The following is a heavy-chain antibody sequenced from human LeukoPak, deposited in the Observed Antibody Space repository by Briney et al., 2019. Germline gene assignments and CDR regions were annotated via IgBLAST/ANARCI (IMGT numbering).Heavy chain of an antibody. CDR3: ARGPITPYYDFWSGYYTIYYYGMDV. CDR1: GGTFSSYA. Sequence: ASVNVSCKASGGTFSSYAISWVRQAPGQGLEWMGGIIPIFGTANYAQKFQGRVTITADESTSTAYMELSSLRSEDTAVYYCARGPITPYYDFWSGYYTIYYYGMDVWGQGTTVTVSS. J-gene: IGHJ6*02. CDR2: IIPIFGTA. V-gene: IGHV1-69*13. D-gene: IGHD3-3*01.